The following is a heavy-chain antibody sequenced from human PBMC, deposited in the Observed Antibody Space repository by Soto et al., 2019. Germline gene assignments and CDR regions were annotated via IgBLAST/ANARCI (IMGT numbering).Heavy chain of an antibody. Sequence: SSETLSLTCAVYGGSFSGYYWSWIRQPPGKGLEWIGEINHSGSTNYNPSLKSRVTISVDTSKNQFSLKLSSVTAADTAVYYCARGRVLWVGEFTEWFDPWGQGTLVTVAS. CDR2: INHSGST. V-gene: IGHV4-34*01. D-gene: IGHD3-10*01. J-gene: IGHJ5*02. CDR1: GGSFSGYY. CDR3: ARGRVLWVGEFTEWFDP.